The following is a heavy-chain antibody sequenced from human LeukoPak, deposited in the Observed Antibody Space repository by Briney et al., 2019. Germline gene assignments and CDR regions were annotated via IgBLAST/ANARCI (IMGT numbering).Heavy chain of an antibody. Sequence: GGSLRLSCAASGFTFDDYTMHWVRQTPGKGLEWVSLISWDGSSTYYADSAKGRFTISRDNSKNSLYLQMISLRTEDTALYYCAKGEPTSSGWDPIDYWGQGTLVTVSS. CDR3: AKGEPTSSGWDPIDY. D-gene: IGHD6-19*01. CDR2: ISWDGSST. CDR1: GFTFDDYT. V-gene: IGHV3-43*01. J-gene: IGHJ4*02.